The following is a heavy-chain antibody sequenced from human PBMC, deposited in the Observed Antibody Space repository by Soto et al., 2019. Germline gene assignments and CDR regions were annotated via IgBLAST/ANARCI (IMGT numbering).Heavy chain of an antibody. J-gene: IGHJ6*03. CDR1: GYTFTGYY. Sequence: ASVKVSCKASGYTFTGYYMHWVRQAPGQGLEWMGWINPNSGGTNYAQKFQGWVTMTRDTSISTAYMELSRLRSDDTAVYYCARGGVTGPPYYYYMDVWGKGTTVTVSS. CDR2: INPNSGGT. V-gene: IGHV1-2*04. CDR3: ARGGVTGPPYYYYMDV.